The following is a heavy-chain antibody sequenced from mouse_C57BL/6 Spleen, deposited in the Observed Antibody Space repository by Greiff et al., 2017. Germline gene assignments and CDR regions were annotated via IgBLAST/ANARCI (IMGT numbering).Heavy chain of an antibody. V-gene: IGHV1-81*01. CDR2: IYTRSGNT. Sequence: VKLVESGAELARPGASVKLSCKASGYTFTSYGISWVKQRTGQGLEWIGEIYTRSGNTYYNEKFKGKATLTADKSSSTAYMELRSLTSEDSADYFSTRGKRDLLGYLTYWGQGTLVTVSA. CDR1: GYTFTSYG. D-gene: IGHD2-1*01. CDR3: TRGKRDLLGYLTY. J-gene: IGHJ3*01.